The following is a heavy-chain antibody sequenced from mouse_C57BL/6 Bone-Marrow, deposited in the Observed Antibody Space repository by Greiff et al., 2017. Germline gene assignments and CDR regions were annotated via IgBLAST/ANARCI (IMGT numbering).Heavy chain of an antibody. D-gene: IGHD2-5*01. CDR1: GFSLTSYG. J-gene: IGHJ2*01. CDR2: IWSGGST. CDR3: ARNYYSNYDYFDY. V-gene: IGHV2-2*01. Sequence: VQLQQSGPGLVQPSQSLSITCTVSGFSLTSYGVHWVRQSPGQGLEWLGVIWSGGSTDYNAAFISSLSISKDNSKSKVFFKMNSLQADDTAIYYCARNYYSNYDYFDYWGQGTTLTVSS.